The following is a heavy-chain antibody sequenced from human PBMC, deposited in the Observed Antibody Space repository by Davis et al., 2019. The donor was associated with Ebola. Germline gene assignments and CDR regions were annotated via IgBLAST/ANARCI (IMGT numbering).Heavy chain of an antibody. CDR1: GYSFTSYW. J-gene: IGHJ6*02. CDR2: IYPGDSDT. D-gene: IGHD3-9*01. CDR3: ARLHYDILTGYSGFYYYYGMDV. Sequence: PGGSLRLSCKGSGYSFTSYWIGWVRQMPGKGLEWMGIIYPGDSDTRYSPSFQGQVTISADKSISTAYLQWSSLKASDTAMYYCARLHYDILTGYSGFYYYYGMDVWGQGTTVTVSS. V-gene: IGHV5-51*01.